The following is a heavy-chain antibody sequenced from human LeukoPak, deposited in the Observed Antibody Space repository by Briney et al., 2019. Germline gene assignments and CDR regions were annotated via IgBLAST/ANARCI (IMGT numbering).Heavy chain of an antibody. D-gene: IGHD3-9*01. CDR1: GFAVSSNY. CDR2: FYSGGST. CDR3: AKGEGLTGYYTCFDY. J-gene: IGHJ4*02. V-gene: IGHV3-66*01. Sequence: GGSLRLSCAASGFAVSSNYMNWVRQAPGKGLEWLSVFYSGGSTDYADSVKGRFTMSRDNSKNTLYLQMNSLRAEDTAVYYCAKGEGLTGYYTCFDYWGQGTLVTVSS.